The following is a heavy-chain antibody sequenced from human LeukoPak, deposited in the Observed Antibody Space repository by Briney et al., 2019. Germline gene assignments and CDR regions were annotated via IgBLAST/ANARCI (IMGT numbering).Heavy chain of an antibody. CDR1: GFTFSSYA. D-gene: IGHD2-15*01. V-gene: IGHV3-23*01. CDR3: AKAGGYCSGGSCWVPSYYFDY. Sequence: GGSLRLSCAASGFTFSSYAMSWVRQAPGKGLEWVSAISGSGGSTYYADSVKSRFTISRDNSKNTLYLQMNSLRAEDTAVYYCAKAGGYCSGGSCWVPSYYFDYWGQGTLVTVSS. J-gene: IGHJ4*02. CDR2: ISGSGGST.